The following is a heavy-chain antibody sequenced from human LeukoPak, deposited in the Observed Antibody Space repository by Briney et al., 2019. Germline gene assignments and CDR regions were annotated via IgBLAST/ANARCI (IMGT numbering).Heavy chain of an antibody. CDR2: FHYSGSN. CDR1: GGSISSTYYY. D-gene: IGHD5-18*01. CDR3: AGGYSYGYS. V-gene: IGHV4-39*01. J-gene: IGHJ4*02. Sequence: SETLSLTCTVSGGSISSTYYYWGWIRQPPGKGLEWIGNFHYSGSNSYNPSLKSRVTISVDTSKNQFSLRLSSVTAADTAVYYCAGGYSYGYSWGQGTLVTVSS.